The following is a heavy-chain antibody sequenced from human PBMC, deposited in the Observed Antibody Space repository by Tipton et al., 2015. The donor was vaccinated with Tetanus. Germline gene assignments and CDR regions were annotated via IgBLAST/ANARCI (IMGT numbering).Heavy chain of an antibody. V-gene: IGHV3-21*01. CDR3: ARGMAEASNCGGDCYSDY. D-gene: IGHD2-21*02. CDR1: GFPFMTYW. Sequence: SLRLSCAASGFPFMTYWMTWVRQAPGKGLEWVSSISSSSRYIYYADSVKGRLTISRDNAKNSLYLQMIGLRAEDTAVYSCARGMAEASNCGGDCYSDYWGQGTLVTVSS. CDR2: ISSSSRYI. J-gene: IGHJ4*02.